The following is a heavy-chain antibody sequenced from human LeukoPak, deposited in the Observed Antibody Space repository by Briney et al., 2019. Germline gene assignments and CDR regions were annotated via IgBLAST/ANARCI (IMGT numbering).Heavy chain of an antibody. V-gene: IGHV3-30*18. CDR2: ISYDGSNK. D-gene: IGHD3-3*01. CDR1: GFTFSSYG. J-gene: IGHJ4*02. Sequence: GGSLRLSCAASGFTFSSYGMHWVRQAPGKGLEWVAVISYDGSNKYYADSAKGRFTISRDNSKNTLYLQTNSLRAEDTAVYYCAKGALRFLEWLFQGDYWGQGTLVTVSS. CDR3: AKGALRFLEWLFQGDY.